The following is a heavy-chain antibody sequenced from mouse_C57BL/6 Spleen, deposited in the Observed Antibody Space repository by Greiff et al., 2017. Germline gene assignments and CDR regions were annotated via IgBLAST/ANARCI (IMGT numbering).Heavy chain of an antibody. CDR3: ARGDYGSSPFAY. CDR2: LNYDGSST. Sequence: EVKLVESEGGLVQPGSSMKLSCTASGFTFSDYYMAWVRQVPEKGLEWVANLNYDGSSTYYLDSLKSRFIISRDNAKNILYLQMSSLKSEDTATYYCARGDYGSSPFAYWGQGTLVTVSA. J-gene: IGHJ3*01. CDR1: GFTFSDYY. D-gene: IGHD1-1*01. V-gene: IGHV5-16*01.